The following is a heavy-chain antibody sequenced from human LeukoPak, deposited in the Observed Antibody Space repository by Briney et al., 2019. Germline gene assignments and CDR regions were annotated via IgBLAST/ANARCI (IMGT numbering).Heavy chain of an antibody. CDR2: IKEDGSER. CDR1: GFTFSSYW. J-gene: IGHJ4*02. Sequence: GGSLRLTCEVSGFTFSSYWMSWVRETPGKGLEWVANIKEDGSERDYVDSVKGRFTISRDNVKNSLYLQMNSLRAEDTGVYYRARGGVYSGSQYWGQGTLVTVSS. D-gene: IGHD1-26*01. V-gene: IGHV3-7*01. CDR3: ARGGVYSGSQY.